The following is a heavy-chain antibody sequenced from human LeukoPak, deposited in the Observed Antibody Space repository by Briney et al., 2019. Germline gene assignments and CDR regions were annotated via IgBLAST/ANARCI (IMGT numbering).Heavy chain of an antibody. V-gene: IGHV4-59*01. CDR2: IYYSGST. J-gene: IGHJ1*01. Sequence: SETLSLTCTVSGDSINRYYWSWIRQPPGKGLEWIGYIYYSGSTNYNPSLKSRVTISVYTSKNQFSLKLSSVTAADTAVYYCARLKYYYDSSGYRAEYFQHWGQGTLVTVSS. CDR3: ARLKYYYDSSGYRAEYFQH. D-gene: IGHD3-22*01. CDR1: GDSINRYY.